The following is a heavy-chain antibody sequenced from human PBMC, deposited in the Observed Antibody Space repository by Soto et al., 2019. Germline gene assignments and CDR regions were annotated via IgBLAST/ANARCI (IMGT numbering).Heavy chain of an antibody. D-gene: IGHD6-25*01. CDR2: ISYDGSNK. J-gene: IGHJ6*02. CDR1: GFTFRDYS. CDR3: ARGRAVHRAYYYYGMDV. V-gene: IGHV3-30*03. Sequence: PGGSLRLSCAASGFTFRDYSMNWVRQAPGKGLEWVAAISYDGSNKYYADSVKGRFTISRDNSKNTLYLQMNSLRAEDTAVYYCARGRAVHRAYYYYGMDVWSQGTTVTVSS.